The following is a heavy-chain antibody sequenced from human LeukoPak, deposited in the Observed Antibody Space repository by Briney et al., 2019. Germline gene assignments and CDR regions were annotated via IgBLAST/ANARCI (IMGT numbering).Heavy chain of an antibody. Sequence: PGGSLRLSCVVSGFTFNRCWMNWVRQAPGKGLEWVAHINPDGRDTYYVDSVKGRFTISRDNAQNSMYLQMNSLRVEDTAVYYCTSWGDTTAEYFQRSGQGTLVTVSS. CDR1: GFTFNRCW. J-gene: IGHJ1*01. D-gene: IGHD2-21*02. V-gene: IGHV3-7*01. CDR2: INPDGRDT. CDR3: TSWGDTTAEYFQR.